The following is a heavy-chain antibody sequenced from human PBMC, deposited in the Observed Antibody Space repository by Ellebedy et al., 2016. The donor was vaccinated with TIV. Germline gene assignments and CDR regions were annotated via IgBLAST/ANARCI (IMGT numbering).Heavy chain of an antibody. D-gene: IGHD5-24*01. CDR3: APPGRRAMGGIVY. CDR2: VGPSDSQT. CDR1: EYXXXRQC. V-gene: IGHV5-51*01. Sequence: GESLKISCKVSEYXXXRQCXXWVPXXPGKGLEWMGIVGPSDSQTMYRPSFQGQVTISADKSTSTAYLQWNSLKASDTAMYYGAPPGRRAMGGIVYWGQGTLVTVSS. J-gene: IGHJ4*02.